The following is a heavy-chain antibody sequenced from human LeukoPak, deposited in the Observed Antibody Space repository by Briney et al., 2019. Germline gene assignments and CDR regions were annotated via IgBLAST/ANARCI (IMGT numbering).Heavy chain of an antibody. J-gene: IGHJ4*02. CDR1: GFTFSSYW. D-gene: IGHD6-19*01. Sequence: GGSLRLSCAASGFTFSSYWMHWVRHAPGKGLVWVSRINSVGSSTSYADSVKGRFTISRDNAKNTLYLQMNSLRAEDTAVYYCARGPYSSGWYYFDYWGQGTLVTVSS. CDR3: ARGPYSSGWYYFDY. V-gene: IGHV3-74*01. CDR2: INSVGSST.